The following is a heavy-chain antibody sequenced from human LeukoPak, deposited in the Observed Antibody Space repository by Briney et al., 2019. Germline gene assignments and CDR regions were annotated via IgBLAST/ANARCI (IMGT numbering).Heavy chain of an antibody. D-gene: IGHD2-2*01. Sequence: SETLSLTCAVYGGSFSGYYWSWIRQPPGKGLEWIGEINHSGSTNYNPFLKSRVTISVDTSKNQFSLKLSSVTAADTAVYYCARETHCSSTSCYAFDIWGQGTMVTVSS. CDR2: INHSGST. CDR1: GGSFSGYY. J-gene: IGHJ3*02. CDR3: ARETHCSSTSCYAFDI. V-gene: IGHV4-34*01.